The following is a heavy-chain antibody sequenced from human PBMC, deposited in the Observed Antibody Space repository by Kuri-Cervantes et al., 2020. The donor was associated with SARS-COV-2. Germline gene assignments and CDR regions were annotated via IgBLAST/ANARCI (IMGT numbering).Heavy chain of an antibody. D-gene: IGHD6-19*01. CDR1: RFTFNTYA. Sequence: GESLKISCTASRFTFNTYAMSWVRQAPGKGLEWVSAISGSGGSTYYADSVKCRFTISRDNSKNTLYLQMNSLRAEDTAVYYCAKVRLTVAGWGLPDPLYYFDFWGQGALVTVSS. CDR3: AKVRLTVAGWGLPDPLYYFDF. V-gene: IGHV3-23*01. CDR2: ISGSGGST. J-gene: IGHJ4*02.